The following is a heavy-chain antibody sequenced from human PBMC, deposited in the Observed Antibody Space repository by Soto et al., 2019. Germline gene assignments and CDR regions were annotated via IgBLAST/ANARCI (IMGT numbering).Heavy chain of an antibody. CDR2: IYNNETF. D-gene: IGHD6-19*01. J-gene: IGHJ4*02. CDR3: ARVPLRYSSSHNFDS. CDR1: GASVSSGIFY. V-gene: IGHV4-61*01. Sequence: PSETLSLTCSVSGASVSSGIFYWSCIRQPPGKGLEWIGFIYNNETFNYNPSLKSRVTLSVDTSKHQFSLKLSSVTAADTAGYYCARVPLRYSSSHNFDSWGQGALVTVSS.